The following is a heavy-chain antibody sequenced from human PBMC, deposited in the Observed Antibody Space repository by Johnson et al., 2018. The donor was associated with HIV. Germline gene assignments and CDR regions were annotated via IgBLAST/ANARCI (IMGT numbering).Heavy chain of an antibody. CDR1: GFTFSSYP. J-gene: IGHJ3*02. CDR2: ISYDGSNR. D-gene: IGHD1-20*01. CDR3: ARDNWNEDI. V-gene: IGHV3-30*04. Sequence: QVQLVESGGGVVQPGRSLRLSCAASGFTFSSYPMHWVRQAPGKGLEWVAVISYDGSNRYYADSVKGRFTISRDNSKNTLYLQMNSLRAEDTAVYYCARDNWNEDIWGQGTMVTVSS.